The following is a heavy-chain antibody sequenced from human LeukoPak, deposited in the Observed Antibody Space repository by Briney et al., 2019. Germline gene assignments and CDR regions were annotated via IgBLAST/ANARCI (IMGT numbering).Heavy chain of an antibody. CDR3: ARDPGCSGGSCYLGKDDAFDI. CDR2: ISAYNGNT. D-gene: IGHD2-15*01. J-gene: IGHJ3*02. CDR1: GYTFTSYG. Sequence: ASVKVSCKASGYTFTSYGISWVRQAPGQGLEWMGWISAYNGNTNYAQKLQGRVTMTIDTSTSTAYMELRSLRSDDTAVYYCARDPGCSGGSCYLGKDDAFDIWGQGTMVTVSS. V-gene: IGHV1-18*01.